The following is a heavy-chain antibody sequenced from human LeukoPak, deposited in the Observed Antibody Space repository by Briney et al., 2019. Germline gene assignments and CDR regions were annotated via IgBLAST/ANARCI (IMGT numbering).Heavy chain of an antibody. CDR2: IKQDGSEK. V-gene: IGHV3-7*01. J-gene: IGHJ6*03. D-gene: IGHD3-3*01. CDR3: ARDSSIYDFWSGCYSVDHSHYMDV. Sequence: SGGSLRLSCAASGFIFSRDSMNWVRQAPGKGLEWVANIKQDGSEKYYVDSVKGRFTISRDNAKNSLYLQMNSLRAEDTAVYYCARDSSIYDFWSGCYSVDHSHYMDVWGKGTTVTVSS. CDR1: GFIFSRDS.